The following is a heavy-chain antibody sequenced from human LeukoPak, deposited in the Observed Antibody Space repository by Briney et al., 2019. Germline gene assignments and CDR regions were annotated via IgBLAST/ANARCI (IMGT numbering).Heavy chain of an antibody. V-gene: IGHV1-2*02. J-gene: IGHJ6*03. Sequence: GASVKVSCKASGYTFTGYYMHWVRQAPGQGLEWMGWINPNSGGTNYAQKFQGRVTMARDTSISTAYMELSRLRSDDTAVYYCARDPSGYDFWSGYSPYYYMDVWGKGTTVTVSS. CDR3: ARDPSGYDFWSGYSPYYYMDV. D-gene: IGHD3-3*01. CDR1: GYTFTGYY. CDR2: INPNSGGT.